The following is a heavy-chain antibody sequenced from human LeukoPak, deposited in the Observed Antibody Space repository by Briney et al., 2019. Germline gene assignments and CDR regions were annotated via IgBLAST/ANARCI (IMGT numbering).Heavy chain of an antibody. D-gene: IGHD4-11*01. CDR1: GYIFSDYY. V-gene: IGHV1-2*02. CDR2: INPNSGGT. CDR3: ARALSNLRLYYFDS. J-gene: IGHJ4*01. Sequence: ASVRVSCKASGYIFSDYYIHWVRQAPGQGLEWMGWINPNSGGTNHAQKFQCRVTMTRDTSISTACMELSRLNSDDTAVYYCARALSNLRLYYFDSWGQGTLVTVSS.